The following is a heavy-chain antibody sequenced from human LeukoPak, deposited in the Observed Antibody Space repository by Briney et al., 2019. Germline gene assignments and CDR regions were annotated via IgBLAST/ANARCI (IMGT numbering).Heavy chain of an antibody. J-gene: IGHJ4*02. V-gene: IGHV3-7*01. D-gene: IGHD3-22*01. CDR3: AREYYDNQFDY. CDR1: GFTLSSYW. Sequence: PGGSLRLSCAASGFTLSSYWMSWVRQAPGKGLEWVANIKQDGSEKYYVDSVKGRFTISRDNAKNSLYLQMNSLRAEDTAVYYCAREYYDNQFDYWGQGTLVTVSS. CDR2: IKQDGSEK.